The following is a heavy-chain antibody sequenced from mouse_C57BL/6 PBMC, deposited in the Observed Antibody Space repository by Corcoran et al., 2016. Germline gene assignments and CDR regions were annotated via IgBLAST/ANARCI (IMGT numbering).Heavy chain of an antibody. CDR2: INPNNGGT. Sequence: EVQLQQSGPELVKPGASVKISCKASGYTFTDYYMNWVKQSHGKSLEWIGDINPNNGGTSYNQKVKGKATLTVDKASSTAYMELRSLTSEYSAVYDCARRWVAYWGQGTLVTVSA. CDR1: GYTFTDYY. CDR3: ARRWVAY. J-gene: IGHJ3*01. V-gene: IGHV1-26*01.